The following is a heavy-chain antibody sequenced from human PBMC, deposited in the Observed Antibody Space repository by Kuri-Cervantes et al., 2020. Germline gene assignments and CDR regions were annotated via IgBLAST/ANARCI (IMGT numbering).Heavy chain of an antibody. CDR1: GFTFDDYA. J-gene: IGHJ4*02. CDR3: AKDRYGDSDTSYYFDY. V-gene: IGHV3-9*01. CDR2: ISWNSGSI. Sequence: SLKISCAASGFTFDDYAMHWVRQAPGKGLEWVSGISWNSGSIGYADSVKGRFTISRDNAKNSLYLQMNGLRAEDTAFYYCAKDRYGDSDTSYYFDYWGQGTLVTVSS. D-gene: IGHD2-21*02.